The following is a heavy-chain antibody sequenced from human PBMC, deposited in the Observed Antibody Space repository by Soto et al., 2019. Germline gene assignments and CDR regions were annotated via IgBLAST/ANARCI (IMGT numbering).Heavy chain of an antibody. CDR1: GASTVSHYH. Sequence: QVQLQESGPGLVKPSQTLSLTCSVSGASTVSHYHWTWIRQPPGKGLEWMGYIFNSGTTFYNPSLTSRLSISMDTPGNYFSLELRSVTAADTAVYYCALALGPTTGLDYWGQGTLVTVSS. J-gene: IGHJ4*02. CDR3: ALALGPTTGLDY. V-gene: IGHV4-31*02. D-gene: IGHD1-26*01. CDR2: IFNSGTT.